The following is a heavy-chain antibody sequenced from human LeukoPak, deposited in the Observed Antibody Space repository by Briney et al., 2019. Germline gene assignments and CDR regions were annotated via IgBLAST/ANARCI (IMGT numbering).Heavy chain of an antibody. CDR3: AKGAWASRYYYDSSGYYYSFVY. Sequence: GGSLRLSCAASGFTFSSYAMSWVRQAPGKGLEWVSAISGSGGSTYYADSVKGRFTISRDNSKNTLYLQMNSLRAEDTAVYYCAKGAWASRYYYDSSGYYYSFVYWGQGTLVTVSS. J-gene: IGHJ4*02. CDR2: ISGSGGST. D-gene: IGHD3-22*01. V-gene: IGHV3-23*01. CDR1: GFTFSSYA.